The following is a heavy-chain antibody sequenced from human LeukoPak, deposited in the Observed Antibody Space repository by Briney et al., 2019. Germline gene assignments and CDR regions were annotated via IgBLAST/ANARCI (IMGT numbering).Heavy chain of an antibody. Sequence: GGSLRLTCVASEFRFGRDWISWVRQAPGKGLEWVACIKQDGSEEYYVGSVRGRFTVSVDNGKNSLYLQMNSLRAEDTARYYCATLDSTKSVFWGRGTSVTVSS. CDR3: ATLDSTKSVF. D-gene: IGHD2-2*01. V-gene: IGHV3-7*01. CDR2: IKQDGSEE. J-gene: IGHJ1*01. CDR1: EFRFGRDW.